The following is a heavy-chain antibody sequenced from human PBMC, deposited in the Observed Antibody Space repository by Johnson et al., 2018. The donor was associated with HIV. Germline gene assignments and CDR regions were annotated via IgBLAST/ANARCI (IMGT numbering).Heavy chain of an antibody. Sequence: VQLVESGGGLIQPGGSLRLSCVASGFTVSSNYMNWVRQAPGKGLEWVSAISGSGGSTYYADSVKGRFTIPRDNSKNTLYLQMNSLRAEDTAVYYCARVMVHGDAFDIWGQGTMVTVSS. CDR3: ARVMVHGDAFDI. D-gene: IGHD2-8*01. J-gene: IGHJ3*02. CDR1: GFTVSSNY. CDR2: SGSGGST. V-gene: IGHV3-53*01.